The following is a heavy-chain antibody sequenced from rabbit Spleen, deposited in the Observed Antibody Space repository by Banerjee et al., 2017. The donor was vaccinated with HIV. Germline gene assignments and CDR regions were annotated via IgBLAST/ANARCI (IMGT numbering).Heavy chain of an antibody. CDR2: INVITGRA. D-gene: IGHD1-1*01. J-gene: IGHJ6*01. CDR3: VRDGDSRGSRFYFDV. CDR1: GFSFSDKAV. Sequence: QEQLVESGGGLVQPEGSLKLSCTASGFSFSDKAVMCWVRQAPGKGLEWIACINVITGRAVYASWAKGRFTFSKPSSTTVTLQMPSLPAADTASYFCVRDGDSRGSRFYFDVWGPATLVTVS. V-gene: IGHV1S45*01.